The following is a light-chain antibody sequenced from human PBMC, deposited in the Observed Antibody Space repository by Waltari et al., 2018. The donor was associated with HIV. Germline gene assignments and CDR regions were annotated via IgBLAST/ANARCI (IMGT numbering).Light chain of an antibody. V-gene: IGKV2-28*01. CDR2: LGS. CDR3: MQALQTPKT. CDR1: QSLLHSNGYNY. Sequence: DIVMTQSPLSLPVTPGTPASLTCRSSQSLLHSNGYNYLDWYLQKPGQSPQLLIYLGSNRASGVPDRFSGSGSGTDCTLKISRVEAEDVGVYYCMQALQTPKTFGQGTKVEIK. J-gene: IGKJ1*01.